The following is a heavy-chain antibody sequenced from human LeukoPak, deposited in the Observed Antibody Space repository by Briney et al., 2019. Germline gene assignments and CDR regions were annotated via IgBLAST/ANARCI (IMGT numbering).Heavy chain of an antibody. D-gene: IGHD3-3*01. J-gene: IGHJ4*02. V-gene: IGHV3-66*01. CDR3: AKVADYDFWSGYLDY. Sequence: GGSLRLSCAASGFTVSSNYMSWVRQAPGKGLEWVSVIYSGGSTYYADSVKGRFTISRDNSKNTLYLQMNSLRAEDTAVYYCAKVADYDFWSGYLDYWGQGTLVTVSS. CDR2: IYSGGST. CDR1: GFTVSSNY.